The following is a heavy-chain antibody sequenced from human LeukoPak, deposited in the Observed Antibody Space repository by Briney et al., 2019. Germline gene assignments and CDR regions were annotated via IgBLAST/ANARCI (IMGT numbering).Heavy chain of an antibody. Sequence: SETLSLTRTVSGGSISSYYWSWIRQPPGKGLEWMGYIYYSGSNNYDPSLKSRVTISVDTSKNQFSLKLSSVTAADTAVYYCATGIAVGFDYWGQGTLVTVSS. J-gene: IGHJ4*02. V-gene: IGHV4-59*01. CDR2: IYYSGSN. CDR1: GGSISSYY. CDR3: ATGIAVGFDY. D-gene: IGHD6-19*01.